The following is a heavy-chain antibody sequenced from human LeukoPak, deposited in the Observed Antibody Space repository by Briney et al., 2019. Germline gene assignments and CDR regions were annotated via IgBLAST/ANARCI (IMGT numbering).Heavy chain of an antibody. CDR2: INHSGST. J-gene: IGHJ4*02. V-gene: IGHV4-34*01. D-gene: IGHD5-12*01. Sequence: SETLSLTGAVYGGSFSGYYWSWIRQPPGKGLEWIGEINHSGSTNYNPSLKSRVTISVDTSKNQFSLKLSSVTAADTAVYYCARGPVWWLPLSYFDYWGQGTLVTVSS. CDR1: GGSFSGYY. CDR3: ARGPVWWLPLSYFDY.